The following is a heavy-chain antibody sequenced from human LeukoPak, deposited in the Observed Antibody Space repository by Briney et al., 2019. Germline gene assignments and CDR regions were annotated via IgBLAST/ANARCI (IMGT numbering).Heavy chain of an antibody. Sequence: AAVKVSCKASGYTFTSYGISWVRQAPGQGLEWMGWISAYNGNTNYAQKLQGRVTMTTDTSTSTAYMELRSLRSDDTAVYYCARDVWRYCSGGSCSDWFDPWGQGTLVTVSS. CDR2: ISAYNGNT. D-gene: IGHD2-15*01. CDR3: ARDVWRYCSGGSCSDWFDP. CDR1: GYTFTSYG. V-gene: IGHV1-18*01. J-gene: IGHJ5*02.